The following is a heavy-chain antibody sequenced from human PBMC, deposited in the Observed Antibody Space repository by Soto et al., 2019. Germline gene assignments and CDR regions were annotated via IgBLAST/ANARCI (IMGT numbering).Heavy chain of an antibody. CDR2: IYWNGDK. V-gene: IGHV2-5*04. D-gene: IGHD6-6*01. J-gene: IGHJ4*02. CDR3: VQVDDVAALFDY. Sequence: SGPTLVNPTQSLTLSCTFSGFSLITTGAGVGWIRQPPGKALEWLAVIYWNGDKCYSPSLKSRLTISKNTSKKQVVLTMMNMAPVDTSTYYCVQVDDVAALFDYSGQGTLVTVSS. CDR1: GFSLITTGAG.